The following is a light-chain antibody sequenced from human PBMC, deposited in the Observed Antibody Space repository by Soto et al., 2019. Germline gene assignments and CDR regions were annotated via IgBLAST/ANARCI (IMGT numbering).Light chain of an antibody. CDR2: ATS. V-gene: IGKV1-27*01. Sequence: DVQMTKAPSSLSAFVGDRVTITCRASQGIAPYLAWFQQKPGKVPKLLIYATSTLQSGVPSRFSGSGSGTDFTLTINSLQPEDVGTYSCQKYNSSPLTFGGGTKVEIK. J-gene: IGKJ4*01. CDR3: QKYNSSPLT. CDR1: QGIAPY.